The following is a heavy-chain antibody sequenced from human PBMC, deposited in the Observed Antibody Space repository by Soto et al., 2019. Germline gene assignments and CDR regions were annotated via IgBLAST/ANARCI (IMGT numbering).Heavy chain of an antibody. V-gene: IGHV1-46*01. J-gene: IGHJ4*02. CDR2: INPSGGST. Sequence: QVQLVQSGAEVKKPGASVKVSCKASGYTFTSCYMHWVRQAPGQGLEWMGIINPSGGSTNYAQKFXXRXTXXRDTSTSRVYMELTSLRFEDTDIYYCARADKGGSYWGQGTLVTVSS. CDR1: GYTFTSCY. CDR3: ARADKGGSY. D-gene: IGHD1-26*01.